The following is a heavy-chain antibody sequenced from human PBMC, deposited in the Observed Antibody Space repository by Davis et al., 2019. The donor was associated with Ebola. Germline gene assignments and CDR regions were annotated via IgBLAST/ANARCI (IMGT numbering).Heavy chain of an antibody. D-gene: IGHD3-10*01. CDR1: GFTFSSYA. J-gene: IGHJ6*02. V-gene: IGHV3-30-3*01. CDR3: ARDSLITMVRGVIITHYGMDV. CDR2: ISSDGSYK. Sequence: GESLKISCAASGFTFSSYAMHWVRQAPGKGLEWVAFISSDGSYKYYADPVKGRFTISRDNSKNTLYLQMNSLRAEDTAVYYCARDSLITMVRGVIITHYGMDVWGQGTTVTVSS.